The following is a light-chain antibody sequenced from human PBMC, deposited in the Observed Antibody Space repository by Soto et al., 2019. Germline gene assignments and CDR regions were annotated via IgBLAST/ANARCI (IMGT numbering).Light chain of an antibody. CDR2: GVT. CDR1: SRDVGDYNH. Sequence: QSVVTQPRSVSGSHGQSVTISCTGTSRDVGDYNHVSWYQQHPGKASKLMISGVTRRPSGVPDRFSASKSGNTASLTISGLQAEDEADYYCCSYAGSIYVLGTGTKVTVL. J-gene: IGLJ1*01. V-gene: IGLV2-11*01. CDR3: CSYAGSIYV.